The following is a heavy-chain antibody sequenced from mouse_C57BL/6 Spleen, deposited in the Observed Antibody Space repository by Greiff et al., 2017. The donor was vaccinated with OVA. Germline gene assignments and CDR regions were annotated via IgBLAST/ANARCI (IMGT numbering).Heavy chain of an antibody. CDR1: GFNIKDDY. V-gene: IGHV14-4*01. CDR2: IDPENGDT. CDR3: TLGYDLSDY. Sequence: VQLQQSGAELVRPGASVKLSCTASGFNIKDDYMHWVKQRPEQGLEWIGWIDPENGDTEYASKFQGKATITADTSSNTAYLQLSSLTSEDTAVYYCTLGYDLSDYWGQGTTLTVSS. J-gene: IGHJ2*01. D-gene: IGHD2-2*01.